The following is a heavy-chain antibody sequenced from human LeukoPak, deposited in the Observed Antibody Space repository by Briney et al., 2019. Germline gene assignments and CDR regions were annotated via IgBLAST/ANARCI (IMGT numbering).Heavy chain of an antibody. J-gene: IGHJ3*02. D-gene: IGHD3-22*01. CDR3: ARGLFGDYYDPLAFDI. CDR1: GFTFSSYW. V-gene: IGHV3-74*01. CDR2: INSDGSST. Sequence: SGGSLRLSCAASGFTFSSYWMHWVRQAPGKALVWVSRINSDGSSTSYADSVKGRFTISRDNAKNTLYLQMNSLRAEDTAVYYCARGLFGDYYDPLAFDIWGQGTMVTVSS.